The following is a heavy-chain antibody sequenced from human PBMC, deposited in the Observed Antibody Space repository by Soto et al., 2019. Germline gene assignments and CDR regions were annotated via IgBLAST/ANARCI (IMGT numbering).Heavy chain of an antibody. Sequence: QVQLVQSGAEVKKPGASVKVSCKASGYTFTSYGISWVRQAPGQGLEWMGWISAYNGNTNYAQKLQGRVTMTTDTSTRTAYMELRSLRSDDTAVYYFVRDRESGGGSYPGEPDYWGQGTLVTVSS. V-gene: IGHV1-18*01. D-gene: IGHD1-26*01. J-gene: IGHJ4*02. CDR2: ISAYNGNT. CDR3: VRDRESGGGSYPGEPDY. CDR1: GYTFTSYG.